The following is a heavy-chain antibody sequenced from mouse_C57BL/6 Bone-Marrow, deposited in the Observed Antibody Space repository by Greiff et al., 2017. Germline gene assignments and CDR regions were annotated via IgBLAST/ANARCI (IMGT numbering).Heavy chain of an antibody. V-gene: IGHV1-19*01. J-gene: IGHJ2*01. CDR2: INPYNGGT. D-gene: IGHD6-5*01. CDR3: ARGAYEG. Sequence: EVQRVESGPVLVKPGASVKMSCKASGYTFTDYYMNWVKQSHGKSLEWIGVINPYNGGTSYNQKFKGKATLTVDKSTSTAYMELNSLTSEDSAVYYCARGAYEGWGQGTTLTVSS. CDR1: GYTFTDYY.